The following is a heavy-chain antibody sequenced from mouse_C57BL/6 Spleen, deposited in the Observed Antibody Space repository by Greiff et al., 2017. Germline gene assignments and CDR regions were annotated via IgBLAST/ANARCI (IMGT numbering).Heavy chain of an antibody. Sequence: QVQLQQSGAELARPGASVKLSCKASGYTFTSYGISWVKQRTGQGLEWIGEIYPRNGNTYYNEKFKGKATLTADKSSSTAYMELRSLTSEDSAVYFCARGGITAVVEGYWGPGPTLTVSS. J-gene: IGHJ2*01. CDR2: IYPRNGNT. CDR1: GYTFTSYG. V-gene: IGHV1-81*01. CDR3: ARGGITAVVEGY. D-gene: IGHD1-1*01.